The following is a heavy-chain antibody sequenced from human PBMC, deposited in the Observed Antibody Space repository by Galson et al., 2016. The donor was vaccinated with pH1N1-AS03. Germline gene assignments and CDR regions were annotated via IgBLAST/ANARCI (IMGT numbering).Heavy chain of an antibody. J-gene: IGHJ2*01. CDR2: VYYIGDP. CDR3: AIGDSLHWYFDL. D-gene: IGHD3-22*01. V-gene: IGHV4-59*01. CDR1: GGTISTYY. Sequence: SETLSLTCTVAGGTISTYYWSWIRQTPGKGLEWIGYVYYIGDPNYNPSLQSRVTMSVDTSSNQFSLTLTSVAAADTAVYFCAIGDSLHWYFDLWGRGTLVTVSS.